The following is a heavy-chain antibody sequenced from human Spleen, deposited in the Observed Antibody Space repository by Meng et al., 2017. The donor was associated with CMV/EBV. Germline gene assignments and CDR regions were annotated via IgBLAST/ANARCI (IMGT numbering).Heavy chain of an antibody. CDR2: ISWDGGST. V-gene: IGHV3-43*01. CDR1: GFTFDDYT. CDR3: ARDPWYSSSWYYFDY. J-gene: IGHJ4*02. D-gene: IGHD6-13*01. Sequence: GGSLRLSCAASGFTFDDYTMHWVRQAPGKGLEWVSLISWDGGSTYYADSVKGRFTISRDNAKNSLYLQMNSLRAEDTAVYYCARDPWYSSSWYYFDYWGQGTLVTVSS.